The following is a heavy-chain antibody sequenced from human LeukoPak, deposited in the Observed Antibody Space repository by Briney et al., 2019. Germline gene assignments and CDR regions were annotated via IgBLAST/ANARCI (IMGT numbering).Heavy chain of an antibody. CDR2: IYPGDSDT. CDR3: GRQRRYRGYDSSGYSDF. Sequence: GESLKISCRASGNSFSTNWIGWVRQMPGKGLEWMGVIYPGDSDTRYSPSFQGQVTMSADKSISTAYLQWSSLKASDSAMYYCGRQRRYRGYDSSGYSDFWGQGTLVTVSS. J-gene: IGHJ4*02. CDR1: GNSFSTNW. D-gene: IGHD3-22*01. V-gene: IGHV5-51*01.